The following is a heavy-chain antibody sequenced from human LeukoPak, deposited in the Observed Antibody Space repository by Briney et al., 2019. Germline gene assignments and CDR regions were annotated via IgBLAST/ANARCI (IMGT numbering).Heavy chain of an antibody. V-gene: IGHV3-23*01. CDR3: AKDVAAAGVIDY. J-gene: IGHJ4*02. CDR1: GFTFSSYA. Sequence: GGSLRLSCAASGFTFSSYAMSWVRQAPGKGLEWVSAISGSGGSTYYADSVKGRFTISRDNSKNTLYLQMNSLGAEDTAVYYCAKDVAAAGVIDYWGQGTLVTVSS. D-gene: IGHD6-13*01. CDR2: ISGSGGST.